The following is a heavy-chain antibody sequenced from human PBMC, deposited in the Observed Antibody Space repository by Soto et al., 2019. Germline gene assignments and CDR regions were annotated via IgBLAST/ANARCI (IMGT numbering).Heavy chain of an antibody. CDR2: LSYGGTT. Sequence: PSETLSLTCIVSGGSISSSTFYWGWIRQPPGKGLEWIGTLSYGGTTHYNPSLKSRVAMSVETSKNQLALEMTSLTAADTAVYYCARTLYKALHWFDPWGQGALVTVSS. V-gene: IGHV4-39*01. CDR3: ARTLYKALHWFDP. J-gene: IGHJ5*02. D-gene: IGHD1-1*01. CDR1: GGSISSSTFY.